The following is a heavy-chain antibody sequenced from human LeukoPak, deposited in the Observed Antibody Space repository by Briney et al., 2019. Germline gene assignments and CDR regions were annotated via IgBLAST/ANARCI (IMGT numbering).Heavy chain of an antibody. CDR1: GGSFSGHY. CDR2: INHSGST. D-gene: IGHD3-10*01. V-gene: IGHV4-34*01. CDR3: AREVWYYGSGSYSAWFDP. J-gene: IGHJ5*02. Sequence: SETLSLTCAVYGGSFSGHYWSWIRQPPGKGLEWIGEINHSGSTNYNPALKSRVTISVDTSKNQFSLKLSSVTAADTAVYYCAREVWYYGSGSYSAWFDPWDQGTLVTVSS.